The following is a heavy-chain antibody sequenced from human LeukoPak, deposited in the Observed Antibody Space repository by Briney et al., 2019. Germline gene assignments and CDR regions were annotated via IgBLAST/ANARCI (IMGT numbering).Heavy chain of an antibody. Sequence: SETLSLTCTVSGGSISSYYWSWIRQPPGKGLEWIAYISDIGSINYNPSLKSRVTISVDTSKNQFSLKLSSVTAADTAVYYCARGYSNYVSYYYYGMDVWGQGTTVTVSS. D-gene: IGHD4-11*01. CDR2: ISDIGSI. V-gene: IGHV4-59*12. CDR1: GGSISSYY. J-gene: IGHJ6*02. CDR3: ARGYSNYVSYYYYGMDV.